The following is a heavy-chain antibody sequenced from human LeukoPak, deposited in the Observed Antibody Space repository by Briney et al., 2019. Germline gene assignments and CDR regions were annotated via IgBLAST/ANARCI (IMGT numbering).Heavy chain of an antibody. CDR3: ARAGVVDPEWLLVYYYGMDV. D-gene: IGHD3-3*01. Sequence: SVKVSCKASGGTFSSYAISWVRQAPGQGLEWMGGIIPIFGTANSAQKFQGRVTITADESTSTAYMELSSLRSEDTAVYYCARAGVVDPEWLLVYYYGMDVWGQGTTVTVSS. CDR2: IIPIFGTA. V-gene: IGHV1-69*01. J-gene: IGHJ6*02. CDR1: GGTFSSYA.